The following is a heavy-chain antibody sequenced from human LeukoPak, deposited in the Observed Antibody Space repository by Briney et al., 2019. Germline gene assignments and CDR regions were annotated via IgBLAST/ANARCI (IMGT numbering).Heavy chain of an antibody. Sequence: PGGSLRLSCAASGFTFRSYEMNWVRQAPGKGLEWVSSISGRSSRINYADPVKGRFTISRDNTKNSVYLRMNSLRDEDTAVYFCARDPRHTNSGYNLNEYWGQGTLVTVSS. CDR3: ARDPRHTNSGYNLNEY. V-gene: IGHV3-21*06. CDR1: GFTFRSYE. J-gene: IGHJ4*02. D-gene: IGHD5-12*01. CDR2: ISGRSSRI.